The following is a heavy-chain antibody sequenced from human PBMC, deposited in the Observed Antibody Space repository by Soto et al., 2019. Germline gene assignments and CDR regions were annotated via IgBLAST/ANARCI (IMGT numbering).Heavy chain of an antibody. D-gene: IGHD2-2*01. CDR2: IYYSGST. J-gene: IGHJ6*02. Sequence: SETLSLTCTVSGASIDAYYWTWIRQPPGKGLEWIGSIYYSGSTYYNPSLKSRVTISVDTSKNQFSLELSSVTAADTAVYYCARLGYCSSTSCRGYYYYYGMDVWGQGTTVTVSS. CDR3: ARLGYCSSTSCRGYYYYYGMDV. V-gene: IGHV4-59*08. CDR1: GASIDAYY.